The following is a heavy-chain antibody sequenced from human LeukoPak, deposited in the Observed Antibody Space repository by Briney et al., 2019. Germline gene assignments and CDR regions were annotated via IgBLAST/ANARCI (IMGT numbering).Heavy chain of an antibody. CDR1: GFTFSSYA. V-gene: IGHV3-30-3*01. CDR2: ISYDGSNK. Sequence: QPGGSLRLSCAASGFTFSSYAMHWVRQAPGKGLEWVAVISYDGSNKYYADSVKGRFTISRDNSKNTLYLQMNSLRAEDTAVYYCARVMYYGSGSYYRTDAFDIWGQGTMVTVSS. D-gene: IGHD3-10*01. J-gene: IGHJ3*02. CDR3: ARVMYYGSGSYYRTDAFDI.